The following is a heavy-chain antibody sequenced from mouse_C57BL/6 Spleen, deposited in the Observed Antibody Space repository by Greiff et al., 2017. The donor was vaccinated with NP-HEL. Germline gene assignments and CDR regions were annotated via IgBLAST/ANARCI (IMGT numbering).Heavy chain of an antibody. CDR2: IDPSDSYT. CDR1: GYTFTSYW. D-gene: IGHD2-4*01. CDR3: ARDYDYPLAY. Sequence: VQLQQSGAELVKPGASVKLSCKASGYTFTSYWMQWVKQRPGQGLEWIGEIDPSDSYTNYNQKFKGKATLTVDTSSSTAYMQLSSLTSEDSAVYYCARDYDYPLAYWGQGTLVTVSA. V-gene: IGHV1-50*01. J-gene: IGHJ3*01.